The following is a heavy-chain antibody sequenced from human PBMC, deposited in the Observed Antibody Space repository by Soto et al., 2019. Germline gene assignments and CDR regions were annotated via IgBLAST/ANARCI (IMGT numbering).Heavy chain of an antibody. CDR1: GYPSSIYV. CDR3: ATEPFR. CDR2: ISGSGGTT. J-gene: IGHJ4*02. Sequence: TGGSLHPALASSGYPSSIYVMSWVRQAPGKGLEWVLGISGSGGTTYDADSVKGRFTITRDNSKNTVYLQMNSLRAEDTAVYYCATEPFRWGPGTLVTVSS. V-gene: IGHV3-23*01.